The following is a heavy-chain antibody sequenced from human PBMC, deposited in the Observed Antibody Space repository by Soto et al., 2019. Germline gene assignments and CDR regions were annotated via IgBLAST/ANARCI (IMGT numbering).Heavy chain of an antibody. D-gene: IGHD1-26*01. Sequence: GGSLRLSCAASGFTFSSYAMSWVRQAPGKGLEWVSAISGSGGSTYYADSVKGRFTISRDNSKNTLYLQMNSLRAEDTAVYYCAEDHSYSGSYSGAFDIWGQGTMVTVSS. CDR3: AEDHSYSGSYSGAFDI. CDR1: GFTFSSYA. V-gene: IGHV3-23*01. CDR2: ISGSGGST. J-gene: IGHJ3*02.